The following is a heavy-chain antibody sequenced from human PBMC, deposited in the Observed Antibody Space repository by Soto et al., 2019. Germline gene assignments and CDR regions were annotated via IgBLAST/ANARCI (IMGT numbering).Heavy chain of an antibody. J-gene: IGHJ1*01. CDR1: GFTFSSYA. CDR3: AKDKEDCSGGSCYPAEYFQH. D-gene: IGHD2-15*01. CDR2: ISGSGGST. V-gene: IGHV3-23*01. Sequence: GGSLRLSCAASGFTFSSYAISWVRQAPGKGLEWVSAISGSGGSTYYADSVKGRFTISRDNSKNTLYLQMNSLRAEDTAVYYCAKDKEDCSGGSCYPAEYFQHWGQGTLVTVSS.